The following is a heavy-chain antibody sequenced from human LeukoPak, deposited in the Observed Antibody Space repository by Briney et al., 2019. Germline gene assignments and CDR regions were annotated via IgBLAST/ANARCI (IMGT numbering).Heavy chain of an antibody. J-gene: IGHJ5*02. Sequence: ATVKVSCTASGYTFTSYGISWVRQAPGQGLEWMGWISAYNGNTNYAQKLQGRVTMTTDTSTSTAYMELRSLRSDDTAVYYCARAEAVASNWFDPWGQGTLVTVSS. V-gene: IGHV1-18*01. CDR3: ARAEAVASNWFDP. D-gene: IGHD6-19*01. CDR1: GYTFTSYG. CDR2: ISAYNGNT.